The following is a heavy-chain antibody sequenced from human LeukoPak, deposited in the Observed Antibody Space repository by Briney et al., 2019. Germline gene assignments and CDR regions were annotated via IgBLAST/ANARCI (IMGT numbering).Heavy chain of an antibody. CDR3: AKDVELGDV. CDR1: GFTLSSYA. J-gene: IGHJ6*04. CDR2: IRGSGGST. Sequence: GGSLRLSCAVSGFTLSSYAMRWVRQVSGKGLEWVSAIRGSGGSTYYADSVKGRFTISRDNSRNTLYLQMNSLRAEDTAVYYCAKDVELGDVWGKGTTVTVSS. V-gene: IGHV3-23*01. D-gene: IGHD3-10*01.